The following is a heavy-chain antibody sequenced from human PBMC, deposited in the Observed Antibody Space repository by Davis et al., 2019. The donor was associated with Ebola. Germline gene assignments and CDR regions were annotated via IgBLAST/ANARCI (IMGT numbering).Heavy chain of an antibody. V-gene: IGHV3-7*03. J-gene: IGHJ4*02. CDR2: IKPDGSVK. Sequence: GESLKLPCAASGLPFESYWMTWVRQSPGKGLEWVANIKPDGSVKGYVDSLRGRFTISRDNAKNSLFLQMNSLRAEDTAVYFCATQAWTQFDYWGQGTLVTVSS. D-gene: IGHD3/OR15-3a*01. CDR1: GLPFESYW. CDR3: ATQAWTQFDY.